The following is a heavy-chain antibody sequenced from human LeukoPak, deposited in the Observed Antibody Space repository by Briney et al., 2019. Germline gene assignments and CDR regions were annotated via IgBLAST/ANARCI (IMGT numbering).Heavy chain of an antibody. CDR1: GGTFSSYA. Sequence: SVKVSCTASGGTFSSYAITWVRQAPGQGLEWMGGIIPIFGTANYARKFQGRVTITADKSTSTAYMDLSSLRSEDTAVYYCARVRAAGRTRDAFGIWGQGTMVTVSS. J-gene: IGHJ3*02. CDR2: IIPIFGTA. V-gene: IGHV1-69*06. CDR3: ARVRAAGRTRDAFGI. D-gene: IGHD1-14*01.